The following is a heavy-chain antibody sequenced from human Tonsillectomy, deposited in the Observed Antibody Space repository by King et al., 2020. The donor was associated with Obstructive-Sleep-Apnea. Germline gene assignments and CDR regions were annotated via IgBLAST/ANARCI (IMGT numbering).Heavy chain of an antibody. CDR2: VKSKTDGGTT. CDR3: TTPDCSRTSCYGVQH. D-gene: IGHD2-2*01. V-gene: IGHV3-15*01. Sequence: QLVQSGGGLVKPGGSLSLSCAASGFTFSNAWMSWVRQAPGKGLEWVGRVKSKTDGGTTDYAAPVKGRFTISRDDSKDTLYLQMNSLKTEDTAVYYCTTPDCSRTSCYGVQHWGQGTLVTVSS. J-gene: IGHJ1*01. CDR1: GFTFSNAW.